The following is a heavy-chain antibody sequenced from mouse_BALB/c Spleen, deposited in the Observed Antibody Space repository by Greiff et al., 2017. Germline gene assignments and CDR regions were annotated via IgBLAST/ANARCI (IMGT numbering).Heavy chain of an antibody. CDR3: ARSGSILYWYFDV. D-gene: IGHD1-3*01. CDR1: GYTFSSYW. CDR2: ILPGSGST. V-gene: IGHV1-9*01. J-gene: IGHJ1*01. Sequence: QVQLQQSGAELMKPGASVKISCKATGYTFSSYWIEWVKQRPGHGLEWIGEILPGSGSTNYNEKFKGKATFTADTSSNTAYMQLSSLTSEDSAVYYCARSGSILYWYFDVWGAGTTVTVSS.